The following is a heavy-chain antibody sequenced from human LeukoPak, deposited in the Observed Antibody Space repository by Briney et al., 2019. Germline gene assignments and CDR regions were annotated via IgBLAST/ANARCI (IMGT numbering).Heavy chain of an antibody. Sequence: GGSLRLSCAASGFTFSSYWMHWVRQGPGKGLVWVSRIISDGSSTTYADSVKGRFTISRDNAKNTLYLQMNSLRAEDTAVYYCAKDLFAMTQWEQLGYWGQGTLVTVSS. D-gene: IGHD1-26*01. J-gene: IGHJ4*02. CDR1: GFTFSSYW. CDR2: IISDGSST. V-gene: IGHV3-74*01. CDR3: AKDLFAMTQWEQLGY.